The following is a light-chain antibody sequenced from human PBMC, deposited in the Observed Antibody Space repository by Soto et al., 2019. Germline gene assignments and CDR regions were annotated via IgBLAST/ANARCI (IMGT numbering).Light chain of an antibody. Sequence: EIVLTQSPGTLSLSPGERATLSCMASQSVSSNLAWYQQKPGQAPRLLIYGASTRATGIPARFSGSGSGTEFTLTISSLQSEDFAVYYCQQYNNWPPWTFGQGTKVDNK. J-gene: IGKJ1*01. CDR1: QSVSSN. CDR2: GAS. CDR3: QQYNNWPPWT. V-gene: IGKV3-15*01.